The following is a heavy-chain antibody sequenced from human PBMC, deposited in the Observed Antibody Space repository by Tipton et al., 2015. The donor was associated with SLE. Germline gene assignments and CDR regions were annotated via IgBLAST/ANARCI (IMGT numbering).Heavy chain of an antibody. CDR2: IIHCGST. Sequence: TLSLTCAVYGGSFSGYYWSWIRQPPGKGLEWIGGIIHCGSTNYNPSLKSRVTISVDTSKNQFSLRLSSVTAADTAVYYCARHVAIAAAGYYYYYGMDVWGQGTTVTVSS. J-gene: IGHJ6*02. V-gene: IGHV4-34*12. CDR3: ARHVAIAAAGYYYYYGMDV. CDR1: GGSFSGYY. D-gene: IGHD6-13*01.